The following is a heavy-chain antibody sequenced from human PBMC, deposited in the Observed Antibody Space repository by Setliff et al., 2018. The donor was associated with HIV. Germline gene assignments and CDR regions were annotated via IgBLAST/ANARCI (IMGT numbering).Heavy chain of an antibody. CDR3: AQAQTSVSGSYYQYLQH. CDR2: INYDESSE. J-gene: IGHJ1*01. V-gene: IGHV3-30*02. D-gene: IGHD3-10*01. Sequence: TGGSLRLSCAASELTFSNYAMTWVRQAPGKGLEWVAFINYDESSEYYVDSVKGRVTISRDNSKNTLYLRMNSLRAEDTAVYYCAQAQTSVSGSYYQYLQHWGQGTLVTVSS. CDR1: ELTFSNYA.